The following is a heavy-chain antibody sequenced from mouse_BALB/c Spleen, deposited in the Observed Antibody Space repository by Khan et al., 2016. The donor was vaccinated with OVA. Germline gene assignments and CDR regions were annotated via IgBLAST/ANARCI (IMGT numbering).Heavy chain of an antibody. D-gene: IGHD6-1*01. J-gene: IGHJ3*01. V-gene: IGHV1-76*01. Sequence: QVQLKESGAELVRPGASVKLSCKTSGYTFTSYWIHWVKQRSGQGLEWIARIYPGTDNSYYNEKFKDKATLTADKSSSTAYMQLSSLTSDDSAVYFCAREERLCPFAHWGQGTPLTVSA. CDR1: GYTFTSYW. CDR3: AREERLCPFAH. CDR2: IYPGTDNS.